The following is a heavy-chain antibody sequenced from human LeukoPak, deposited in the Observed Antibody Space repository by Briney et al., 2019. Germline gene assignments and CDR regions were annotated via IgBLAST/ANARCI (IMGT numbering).Heavy chain of an antibody. J-gene: IGHJ4*02. D-gene: IGHD6-13*01. Sequence: PGGSLRLSCAASGFTFDDYAMHWVRQAPGKGLEWVSGISWNSGSIGYADSVKGRFTISRDNAKNSLYLQMNSLGAEDTALYYCAKGIRAAAGTGFDYWGQGTLVTVSS. CDR1: GFTFDDYA. V-gene: IGHV3-9*01. CDR2: ISWNSGSI. CDR3: AKGIRAAAGTGFDY.